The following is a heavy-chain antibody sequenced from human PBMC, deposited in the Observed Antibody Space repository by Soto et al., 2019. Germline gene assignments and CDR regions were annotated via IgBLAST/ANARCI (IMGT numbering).Heavy chain of an antibody. CDR1: GFTFSSYA. CDR2: ISGSGVST. D-gene: IGHD3-22*01. CDR3: AKDPRGVAYYYDSSGYYFDY. V-gene: IGHV3-23*01. Sequence: GGSLRLSCAASGFTFSSYAMSWVRQAPGKGLEWVSAISGSGVSTYYADSVKGRFTISRDNSKNTLYLQMNSLRAEDTAVYYCAKDPRGVAYYYDSSGYYFDYWGQGTLVTVSS. J-gene: IGHJ4*02.